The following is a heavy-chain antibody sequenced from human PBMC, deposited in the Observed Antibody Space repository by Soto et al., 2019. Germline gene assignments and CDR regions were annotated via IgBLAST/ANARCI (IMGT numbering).Heavy chain of an antibody. CDR1: GYTFTSYY. Sequence: ASVKVSCKASGYTFTSYYMHWVRQAPGQGFEWMGIINPSGGSTSYAQKFQGRVTMTRDTSTSTVYMELSSLRSEDTAVYYCARDLGYSYGSYYYGMDVWGQGTTVTVSS. D-gene: IGHD5-18*01. V-gene: IGHV1-46*01. CDR2: INPSGGST. CDR3: ARDLGYSYGSYYYGMDV. J-gene: IGHJ6*02.